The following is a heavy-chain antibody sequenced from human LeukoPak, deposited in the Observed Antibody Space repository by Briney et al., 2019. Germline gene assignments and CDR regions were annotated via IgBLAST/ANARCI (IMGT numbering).Heavy chain of an antibody. D-gene: IGHD3-3*01. V-gene: IGHV3-30*18. Sequence: PGGSLRLSCAASGFTFSSYGMHWVRQAPGKGLEWVAVVSYDGSNKYYADSVKGRFTISRDNSKNTLYLQMNSLRAEDTAVYYCAKDGSHLNKGYDFWSGYLRGHYFDYWGQGTLVTVSS. J-gene: IGHJ4*02. CDR2: VSYDGSNK. CDR1: GFTFSSYG. CDR3: AKDGSHLNKGYDFWSGYLRGHYFDY.